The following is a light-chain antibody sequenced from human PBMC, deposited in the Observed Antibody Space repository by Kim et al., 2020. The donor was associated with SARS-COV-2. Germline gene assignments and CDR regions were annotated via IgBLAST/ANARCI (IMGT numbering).Light chain of an antibody. CDR1: QSVSSSY. J-gene: IGKJ2*01. Sequence: LSAGERATRACRASQSVSSSYVDGYQQKPGQGPRLLIDGASSRATGIPDRFSGSRSGTDVTLTISRLEPEDFAVYYCQQYGSSPYTFGQGTKLEI. CDR3: QQYGSSPYT. CDR2: GAS. V-gene: IGKV3-20*01.